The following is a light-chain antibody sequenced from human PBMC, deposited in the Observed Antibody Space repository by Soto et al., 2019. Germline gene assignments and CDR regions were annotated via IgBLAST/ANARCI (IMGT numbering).Light chain of an antibody. J-gene: IGLJ1*01. CDR2: KDS. V-gene: IGLV3-27*01. CDR1: VLAKKY. CDR3: YSAADNMRV. Sequence: SYELTQPSSVSVSAGQTARITCSGDVLAKKYARWFQQKPGQAPVLVIYKDSERPSGIPERFSGSSSGTTVTLTISGAQVEDEADYYCYSAADNMRVFGTGTKVTVL.